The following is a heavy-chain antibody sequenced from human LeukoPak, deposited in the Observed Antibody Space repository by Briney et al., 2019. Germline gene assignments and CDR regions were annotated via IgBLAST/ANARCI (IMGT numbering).Heavy chain of an antibody. J-gene: IGHJ4*02. CDR2: INHSGST. D-gene: IGHD3-3*01. CDR3: ATYIPRRVYYFDY. CDR1: GFTFSSYA. V-gene: IGHV4-34*08. Sequence: LRLSCAASGFTFSSYAMHWVRQPPGKGLEWIGEINHSGSTNYNPSLKSRVTISVDTSKNQFSLKLSSVTAADTAVYYCATYIPRRVYYFDYWGQGTLVTVSS.